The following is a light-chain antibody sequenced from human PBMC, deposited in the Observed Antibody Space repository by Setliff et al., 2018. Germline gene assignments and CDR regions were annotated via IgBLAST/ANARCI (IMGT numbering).Light chain of an antibody. V-gene: IGLV2-11*01. J-gene: IGLJ1*01. CDR3: CSYAGRYTPDV. CDR2: DVS. Sequence: QSVLTQPRSVSGSPGQSVTISCTGTSSDVGGYNYVSWYQQHPGKAPKLMISDVSKRPSGVPDRFSGSKSGTTASLTISGLQAEDEADYYCCSYAGRYTPDVFGSGTKGTVL. CDR1: SSDVGGYNY.